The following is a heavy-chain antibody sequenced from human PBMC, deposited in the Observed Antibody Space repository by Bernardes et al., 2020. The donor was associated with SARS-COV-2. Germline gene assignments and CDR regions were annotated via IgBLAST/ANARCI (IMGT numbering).Heavy chain of an antibody. CDR2: ISGSGGST. CDR1: GFTFISYA. D-gene: IGHD5-18*01. V-gene: IGHV3-23*01. J-gene: IGHJ4*02. CDR3: AKDERYNYGPPDY. Sequence: GGSLRLSCAASGFTFISYAISWVRQAPGKGLDWVSAISGSGGSTYYADSVKGRFTISRDNSKNTVSLQMNSLRAEDTAVYYCAKDERYNYGPPDYWGQGTLVTVSS.